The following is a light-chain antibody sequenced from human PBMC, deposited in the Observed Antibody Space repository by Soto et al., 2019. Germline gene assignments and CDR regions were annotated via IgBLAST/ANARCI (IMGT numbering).Light chain of an antibody. CDR1: SSDVGGYNY. CDR2: DVS. V-gene: IGLV2-14*01. J-gene: IGLJ2*01. Sequence: QSVLTQPASVYGSPGQSITISCTGTSSDVGGYNYVSWYQQHPGKAPKLIIYDVSNRPSGVSNRFSGSKSGNTASLTISGLQAEDEADYYCSSYTSSTTLKVFGGGTKLTVL. CDR3: SSYTSSTTLKV.